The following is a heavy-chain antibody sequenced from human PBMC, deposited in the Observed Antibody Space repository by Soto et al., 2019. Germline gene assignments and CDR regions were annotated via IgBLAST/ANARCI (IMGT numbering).Heavy chain of an antibody. CDR1: GYTFTSNS. D-gene: IGHD1-26*01. J-gene: IGHJ6*02. CDR3: AREALVGTTTRGFYYGMDV. V-gene: IGHV1-3*01. CDR2: INVGNGNT. Sequence: ASVKVSCKTSGYTFTSNSMHWVRQAPGQRPGWMGWINVGNGNTKYSQKFQGRVTITRDTSASTAYMELSSLRSEDTALYYCAREALVGTTTRGFYYGMDVWGQGTTVTVSS.